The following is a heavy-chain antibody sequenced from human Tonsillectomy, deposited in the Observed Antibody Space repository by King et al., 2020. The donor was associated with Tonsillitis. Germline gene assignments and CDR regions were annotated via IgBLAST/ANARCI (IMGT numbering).Heavy chain of an antibody. D-gene: IGHD3-22*01. V-gene: IGHV5-10-1*03. J-gene: IGHJ4*02. CDR3: ASSSDYYDSSGYYLDY. CDR2: IDPSDSYT. CDR1: GYSFTSYW. Sequence: VQLVESGAEVKKPGESLRISCKGSGYSFTSYWISWVRQMPGKGLEWMGRIDPSDSYTNYSPSFQGHVTISADKSISTAYLQWSSLKASDTAMYYCASSSDYYDSSGYYLDYWGQGTLVTVSS.